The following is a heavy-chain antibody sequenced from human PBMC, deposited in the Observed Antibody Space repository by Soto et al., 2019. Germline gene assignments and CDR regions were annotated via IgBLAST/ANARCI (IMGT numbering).Heavy chain of an antibody. CDR3: ARDRKYHLSGYYDAFDM. CDR2: IGEDGGIS. J-gene: IGHJ3*02. Sequence: EVQLVESGGGLVQPGGSLRLSCAGSGFNFKDYWMTWVRQAPGKGLEWLANIGEDGGISNYVDSVKGRFTISRANVKNALDVHTNSLRAEGTAVYCCARDRKYHLSGYYDAFDMWGQGTVVSVSS. D-gene: IGHD3-9*01. V-gene: IGHV3-7*01. CDR1: GFNFKDYW.